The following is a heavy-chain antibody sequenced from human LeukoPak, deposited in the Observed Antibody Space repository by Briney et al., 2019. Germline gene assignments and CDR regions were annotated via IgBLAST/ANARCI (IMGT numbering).Heavy chain of an antibody. D-gene: IGHD6-19*01. CDR2: ISSTGGTT. J-gene: IGHJ4*02. V-gene: IGHV3-23*01. CDR1: GITFSSYG. CDR3: ARDHIAVAGNWGIFDY. Sequence: PGGSLRLSCAASGITFSSYGMSWVRQAPGKGLEWVSSISSTGGTTYYADSVKGRFTISRDNSKNTLYLQMNSLRAEDTAVYYCARDHIAVAGNWGIFDYWGQGTLVTVSS.